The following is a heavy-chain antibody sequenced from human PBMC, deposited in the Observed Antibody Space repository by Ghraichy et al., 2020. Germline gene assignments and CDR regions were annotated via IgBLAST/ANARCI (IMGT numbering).Heavy chain of an antibody. CDR1: GFTFSSDW. V-gene: IGHV3-7*01. CDR2: IKQDGSEK. J-gene: IGHJ3*02. CDR3: ARERTYAFDI. Sequence: ETLSLTCAVSGFTFSSDWMTWVRQAPGKGLEWVANIKQDGSEKYYVDSVKGRFTISRDNAKNSLYLQMNSLRAEDTAVYYCARERTYAFDIWGQGTLVTVSS.